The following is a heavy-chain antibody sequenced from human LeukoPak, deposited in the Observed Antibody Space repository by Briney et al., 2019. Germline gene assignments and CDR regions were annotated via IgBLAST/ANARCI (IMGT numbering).Heavy chain of an antibody. V-gene: IGHV3-72*01. CDR3: SRDGGEGGNSAFDI. D-gene: IGHD3-16*01. CDR2: IRRGANSYTT. Sequence: GGSLRLSCAASGFTFRDYILDWGRQAPGKGLEWVGRIRRGANSYTTEYAASVRGRFTISRDDSKNSLSLNMNSLKTEDTAVYHCSRDGGEGGNSAFDIWGQGTMVTVSS. J-gene: IGHJ3*02. CDR1: GFTFRDYI.